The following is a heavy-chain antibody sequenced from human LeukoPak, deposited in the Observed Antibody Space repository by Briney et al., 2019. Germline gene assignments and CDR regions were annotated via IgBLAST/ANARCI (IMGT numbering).Heavy chain of an antibody. Sequence: PSETLSLTCTVSGGSISTSNYYWGWIRQPPGKGLEWIGTIYYSGTTYYNPSLEGRVTISEDTSKNHFSLMLRSVTAADTAVYFCARQASDYFYYYMDVWGKGTTVTVSS. CDR3: ARQASDYFYYYMDV. V-gene: IGHV4-39*01. CDR1: GGSISTSNYY. J-gene: IGHJ6*03. CDR2: IYYSGTT.